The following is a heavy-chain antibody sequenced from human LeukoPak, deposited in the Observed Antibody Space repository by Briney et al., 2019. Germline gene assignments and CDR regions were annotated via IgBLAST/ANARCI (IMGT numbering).Heavy chain of an antibody. CDR2: INNDGSGT. J-gene: IGHJ4*02. CDR3: ARDLVVVASTAQFDY. CDR1: GFPFNTYW. V-gene: IGHV3-74*01. Sequence: GGSLRLSCAASGFPFNTYWMHWVRQAPGKGLEWVSRINNDGSGTNYADSVKGRFTISRDNSKNTLNLQMSSLRAEDTAVYYCARDLVVVASTAQFDYWGQGTLVTVSS. D-gene: IGHD2-15*01.